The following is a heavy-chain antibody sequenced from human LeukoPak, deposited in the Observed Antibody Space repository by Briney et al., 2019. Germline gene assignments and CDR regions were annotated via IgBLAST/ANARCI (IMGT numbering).Heavy chain of an antibody. Sequence: ASVKVSCKASGYTFTGYYMHWVRQAPGQGLEWMGWINPNSGGTNYAQKFQGRVTMTRDTSISTAYMELSRLRSDDTAMYYCARGGARYFDWLSGRYFDYWGQGTLVTVSS. CDR1: GYTFTGYY. D-gene: IGHD3-9*01. CDR2: INPNSGGT. V-gene: IGHV1-2*02. CDR3: ARGGARYFDWLSGRYFDY. J-gene: IGHJ4*02.